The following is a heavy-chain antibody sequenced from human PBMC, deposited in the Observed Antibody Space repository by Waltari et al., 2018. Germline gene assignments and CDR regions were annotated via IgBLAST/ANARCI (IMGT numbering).Heavy chain of an antibody. V-gene: IGHV1-2*02. D-gene: IGHD3-22*01. CDR1: GYTFTADF. CDR2: INPNSGGT. J-gene: IGHJ5*02. CDR3: ARDPITMIVNWDWFDP. Sequence: QVQLVQSGAEVKKPGASAKVSCKASGYTFTADFMNWVRTAPGQGLEWMGWINPNSGGTNYAQKFQGRVTMTRDTSISTAYMELSRLRSDDTAVYYCARDPITMIVNWDWFDPWGQGTLVTVSS.